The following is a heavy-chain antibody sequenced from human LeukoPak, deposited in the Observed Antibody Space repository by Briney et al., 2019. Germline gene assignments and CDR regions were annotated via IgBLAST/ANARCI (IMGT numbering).Heavy chain of an antibody. V-gene: IGHV4-30-4*01. Sequence: SETLSLTCTVSGGSISSGDYYWSWIRQPPGKGLEWIGYIYYSGSTYYNPSLKSRVTISVDTSKNQFSLKLSSVTAADTAVYYCPRERMTVYYGSGSYHFDYWGQGTLVTVSS. D-gene: IGHD3-10*01. J-gene: IGHJ4*02. CDR2: IYYSGST. CDR1: GGSISSGDYY. CDR3: PRERMTVYYGSGSYHFDY.